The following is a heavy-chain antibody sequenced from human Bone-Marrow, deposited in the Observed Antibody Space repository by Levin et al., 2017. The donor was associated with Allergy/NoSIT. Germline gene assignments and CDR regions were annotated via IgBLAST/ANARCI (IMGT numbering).Heavy chain of an antibody. CDR2: ISTNTGNP. CDR3: ARVSDSGYDYFDY. D-gene: IGHD5-12*01. CDR1: GYTLTSHT. J-gene: IGHJ4*02. Sequence: GGSLRLSCKTSGYTLTSHTMNWVRQAPGQGLEWMGWISTNTGNPTYAQGFTGRFVFSLDTSVSTAYLQINSLEADDTAVYYCARVSDSGYDYFDYWGQGTLVTVSS. V-gene: IGHV7-4-1*02.